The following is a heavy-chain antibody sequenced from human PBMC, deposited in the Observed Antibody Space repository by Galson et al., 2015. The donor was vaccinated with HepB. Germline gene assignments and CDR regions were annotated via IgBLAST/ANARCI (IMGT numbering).Heavy chain of an antibody. J-gene: IGHJ4*02. CDR3: ARVYMAYYDILTGYYLDY. V-gene: IGHV1-18*04. CDR1: GYTFTSYG. CDR2: ISAYNGNT. D-gene: IGHD3-9*01. Sequence: SVKVSCKASGYTFTSYGISWVRQAPGQGLEWMGWISAYNGNTNYAQKLQGRVTMTTDTSTSTAYMELRSLRSDDTAVYYCARVYMAYYDILTGYYLDYWGQGTLVTVSS.